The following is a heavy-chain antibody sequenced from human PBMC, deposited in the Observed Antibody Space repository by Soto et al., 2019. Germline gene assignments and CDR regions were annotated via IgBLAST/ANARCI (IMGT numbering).Heavy chain of an antibody. CDR3: VRGPIGTGFGY. V-gene: IGHV3-74*01. CDR1: GFTFSGYW. D-gene: IGHD3-9*01. CDR2: INRDGSTT. J-gene: IGHJ4*02. Sequence: GGSLRLSCSASGFTFSGYWMHWVRQPPGKGLVWVSRINRDGSTTSYADSVKGRFTISRDNAKNSLYLQMNSLRGGDTAVYYCVRGPIGTGFGYWGKGTLVTVSS.